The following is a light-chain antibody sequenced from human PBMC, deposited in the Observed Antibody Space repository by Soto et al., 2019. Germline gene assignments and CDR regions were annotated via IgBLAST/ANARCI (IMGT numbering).Light chain of an antibody. CDR1: QGIRND. V-gene: IGKV1-6*01. Sequence: AIQMTQSPPSLSASVGDRVTITCRASQGIRNDLGWYQQKPGKAPKLLLYAASTLQSGVPSRFSGSGSCTDFTLTISSLQPEDFATYYCLQDYDYPLIFGGGTKV. J-gene: IGKJ4*01. CDR3: LQDYDYPLI. CDR2: AAS.